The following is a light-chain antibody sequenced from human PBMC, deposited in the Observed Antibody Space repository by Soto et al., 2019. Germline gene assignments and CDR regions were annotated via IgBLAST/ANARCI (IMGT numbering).Light chain of an antibody. CDR2: DVT. Sequence: QSVLTQLRSVSGPPGQSVTISCTGTSSDVGAYNYVSWYQQHPGKAPKLMIYDVTKRPSGVPDRFSGSKSGNTASLTISGLQAEDEADYYCCSYAGSYIPLYVFGTGTKVTVL. J-gene: IGLJ1*01. V-gene: IGLV2-11*01. CDR3: CSYAGSYIPLYV. CDR1: SSDVGAYNY.